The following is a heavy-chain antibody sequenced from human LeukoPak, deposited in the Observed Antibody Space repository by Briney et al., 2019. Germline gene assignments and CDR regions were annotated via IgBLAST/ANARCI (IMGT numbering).Heavy chain of an antibody. D-gene: IGHD5-24*01. CDR1: GFTFGDYA. V-gene: IGHV3-49*03. J-gene: IGHJ4*02. CDR2: IRSKAYGGTT. CDR3: TRAGEMATIFDY. Sequence: PGGSLRPSCTASGFTFGDYAMSWFRQAPGKGLEWVGFIRSKAYGGTTEYAASVKGRFTISRDDSKSIAYLQMNSLKTEDTAVYYCTRAGEMATIFDYWGQGTLVTVSS.